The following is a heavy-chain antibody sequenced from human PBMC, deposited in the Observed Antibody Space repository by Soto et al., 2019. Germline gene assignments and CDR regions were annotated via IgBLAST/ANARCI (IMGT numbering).Heavy chain of an antibody. J-gene: IGHJ2*01. CDR3: AKRVWYFDL. Sequence: GGSLRLSCASSGFTFSSYSMNWVRQAPGKGLEWVSSISSTSTYIYYADSVNGRFTISRDNAKNSLFLQMNSLRAEDTAVYYCAKRVWYFDLWGRGTLVTVSS. CDR1: GFTFSSYS. CDR2: ISSTSTYI. V-gene: IGHV3-21*01.